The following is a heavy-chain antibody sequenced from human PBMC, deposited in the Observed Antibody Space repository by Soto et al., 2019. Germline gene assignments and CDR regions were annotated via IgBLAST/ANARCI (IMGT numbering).Heavy chain of an antibody. V-gene: IGHV3-23*01. CDR2: ISGSGGST. D-gene: IGHD1-1*01. Sequence: PGGSLRLSCAASGFTFSSYAMSWVRQAPGKGLEWVSAISGSGGSTYYADSVKGRFTTSRDNSKNTLYLQMNSLRAEDTARYYCGKDIRSGSIDYWGQGTLVTVSS. J-gene: IGHJ4*02. CDR3: GKDIRSGSIDY. CDR1: GFTFSSYA.